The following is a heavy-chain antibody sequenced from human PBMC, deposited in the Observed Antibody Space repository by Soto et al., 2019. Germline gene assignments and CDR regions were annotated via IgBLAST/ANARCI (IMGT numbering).Heavy chain of an antibody. D-gene: IGHD5-12*01. CDR3: ARGQEGVVATH. V-gene: IGHV4-34*01. CDR1: GGSLSGYY. CDR2: VKDGGHT. J-gene: IGHJ4*02. Sequence: QVQLQQWGAGLLKPSETLSLNCAVTGGSLSGYYWSWIRQPPGKGLEWIGEVKDGGHTNYSPSLRGRVAISSDTSTNQFSLRLHSVTAADTGVYYCARGQEGVVATHWDQGSLVTVSS.